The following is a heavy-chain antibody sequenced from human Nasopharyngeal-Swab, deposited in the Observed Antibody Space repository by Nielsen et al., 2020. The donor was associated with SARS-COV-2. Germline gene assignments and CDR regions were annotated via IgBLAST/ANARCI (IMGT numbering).Heavy chain of an antibody. D-gene: IGHD2-15*01. CDR1: GYTFTSYY. CDR2: INPSGGST. CDR3: AREDRGYCSGGSCYKNFDY. Sequence: ASVKVSCKASGYTFTSYYMHWVRQAPGQGLEWMGIINPSGGSTSYAQKFQVRVTMTRDTSTSTVYMELSSLRSEDTAVYYCAREDRGYCSGGSCYKNFDYWGQGTLVTVSS. J-gene: IGHJ4*02. V-gene: IGHV1-46*01.